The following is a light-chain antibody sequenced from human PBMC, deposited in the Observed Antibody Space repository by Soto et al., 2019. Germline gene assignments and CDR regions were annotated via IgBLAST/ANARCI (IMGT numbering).Light chain of an antibody. CDR1: QSVSSSY. CDR2: GAS. V-gene: IGKV3-20*01. J-gene: IGKJ1*01. CDR3: QQYGSSPRT. Sequence: EIVLTQSPGTLSLSPGERATLSCRASQSVSSSYLAWHQQKPGQAPRLLIYGASSRAAGIPDRFSGSGSGTDFTLTISRLEPEDFAVYYCQQYGSSPRTFGQGTKV.